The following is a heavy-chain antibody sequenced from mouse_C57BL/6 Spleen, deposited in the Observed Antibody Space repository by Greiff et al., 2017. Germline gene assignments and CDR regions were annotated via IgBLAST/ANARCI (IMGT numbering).Heavy chain of an antibody. CDR3: ARNIYYYGSSYSMDY. J-gene: IGHJ4*01. CDR2: IYPGDGDT. CDR1: GYAFSSSW. V-gene: IGHV1-82*01. D-gene: IGHD1-1*01. Sequence: QVQLQQSGPELVKPGASVKISCKASGYAFSSSWMNWVKQRPGKGLEWIGRIYPGDGDTNYNGKFKGKATLTADKSSSTAYMQLSSLTSEDSAVYFGARNIYYYGSSYSMDYWGQGTSVTVSS.